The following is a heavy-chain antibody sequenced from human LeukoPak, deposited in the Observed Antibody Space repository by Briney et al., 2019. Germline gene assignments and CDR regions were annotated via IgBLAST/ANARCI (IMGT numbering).Heavy chain of an antibody. V-gene: IGHV4-30-2*02. J-gene: IGHJ3*02. CDR3: ARRIPYDAFDI. CDR1: GGSISSGGYS. D-gene: IGHD2-15*01. CDR2: IYHSGST. Sequence: PSETLSLTCAVSGGSISSGGYSWSWLRQPPGKGLEWIGYIYHSGSTYYNPSLKSRVTISVDTSKNQFSLKLSSVTAADTAVYYCARRIPYDAFDIWGQGTMVTVSS.